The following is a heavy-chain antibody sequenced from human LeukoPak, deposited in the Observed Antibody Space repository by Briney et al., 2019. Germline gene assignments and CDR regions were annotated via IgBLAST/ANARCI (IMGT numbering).Heavy chain of an antibody. D-gene: IGHD2/OR15-2a*01. CDR1: GFTLTSYG. CDR3: TRDVFSLGDS. CDR2: INHDGSLR. Sequence: GGSLRLSCAASGFTLTSYGMHWVRQSPGKGLVWVSHINHDGSLRNYADSVKGRFTISRDIAKNTLYLQMNSLGADDTAMYCCTRDVFSLGDSWGQGTLVTVSS. J-gene: IGHJ4*02. V-gene: IGHV3-74*01.